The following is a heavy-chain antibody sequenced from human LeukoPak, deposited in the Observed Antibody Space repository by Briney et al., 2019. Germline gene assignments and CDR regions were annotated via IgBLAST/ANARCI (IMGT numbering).Heavy chain of an antibody. D-gene: IGHD3-9*01. CDR1: GYTFTGYY. CDR2: INPNSGGT. V-gene: IGHV1-2*02. CDR3: ARYYYDILTGYSNWFDP. J-gene: IGHJ5*02. Sequence: VASVKVSRKASGYTFTGYYMHWVRQAPGHGLEWMGWINPNSGGTNYAQKFQGRVTMTRDTSISTAYMELSRLRSDDTAVYYCARYYYDILTGYSNWFDPWGQGTLVTVSS.